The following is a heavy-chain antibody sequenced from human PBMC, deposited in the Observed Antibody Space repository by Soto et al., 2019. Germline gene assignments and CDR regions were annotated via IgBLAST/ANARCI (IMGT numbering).Heavy chain of an antibody. CDR1: GGSISSYY. CDR2: IYYSGST. Sequence: PSETLSLTCTVSGGSISSYYWSWIRQPPGKGLEWIGYIYYSGSTNYNPSLKSRVTISVDTSKNQFSLKLSSVTAADTAVYYCARVRDYGCNSDGYYYYGMDVWGQGTTVTVSS. J-gene: IGHJ6*02. CDR3: ARVRDYGCNSDGYYYYGMDV. D-gene: IGHD4-17*01. V-gene: IGHV4-59*01.